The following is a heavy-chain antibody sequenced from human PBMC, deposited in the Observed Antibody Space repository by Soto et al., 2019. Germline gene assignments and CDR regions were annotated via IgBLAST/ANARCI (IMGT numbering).Heavy chain of an antibody. V-gene: IGHV3-21*01. Sequence: GSLRLSCAASGFTFSSYSMNWVRQAPGKGLEWVSSISSSSSYIYYADSMKGRFTISRDNAKNSLYLQMNSLRAEDTAVYYCAIPVWEGYCISTSCYVNDYWGQGT. CDR3: AIPVWEGYCISTSCYVNDY. CDR1: GFTFSSYS. CDR2: ISSSSSYI. D-gene: IGHD2-2*01. J-gene: IGHJ4*02.